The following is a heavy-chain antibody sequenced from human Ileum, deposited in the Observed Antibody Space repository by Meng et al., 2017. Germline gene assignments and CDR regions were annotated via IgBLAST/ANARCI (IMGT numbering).Heavy chain of an antibody. CDR1: SGSISSNTY. CDR3: ARHGGYSQDF. V-gene: IGHV4-4*02. J-gene: IGHJ4*02. D-gene: IGHD4-23*01. Sequence: VTLLESGPGLVRLSGPLSLTCSVSSGSISSNTYWSWVRHPPGKGLEWIGQISHSGSAYYNPSLKSRVTMSVDKSKSQFSLMLTSVTAADTAIYYCARHGGYSQDFWGQGTLVTVSS. CDR2: ISHSGSA.